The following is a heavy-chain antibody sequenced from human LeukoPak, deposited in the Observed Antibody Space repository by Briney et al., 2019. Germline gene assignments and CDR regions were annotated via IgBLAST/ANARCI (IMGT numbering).Heavy chain of an antibody. CDR2: ISGSGGST. D-gene: IGHD5-18*01. J-gene: IGHJ4*02. CDR1: GFTFSSYA. CDR3: AKRDTAMQSFDY. Sequence: GGSLRLSCAASGFTFSSYAMSWVRQAPGKGLEWVSAISGSGGSTYYADSVKGRFTISRDNSKNTLYLQMNSLRAEDAAVYYCAKRDTAMQSFDYWGQGTLVTVSS. V-gene: IGHV3-23*01.